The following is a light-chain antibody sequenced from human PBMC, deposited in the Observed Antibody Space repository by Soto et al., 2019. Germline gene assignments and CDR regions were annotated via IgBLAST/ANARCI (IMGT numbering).Light chain of an antibody. CDR2: SNN. CDR3: AAWDDSLNGDVV. J-gene: IGLJ2*01. V-gene: IGLV1-44*01. Sequence: QSVLTQPPSASGTPGQRVTICCSGSSSNIGSNTVNWYQQLPGTAPKLLIYSNNQRPSGVPDRFSGSKSGTSASLAISGLQSDDEADYYCAAWDDSLNGDVVFGARTKLTVL. CDR1: SSNIGSNT.